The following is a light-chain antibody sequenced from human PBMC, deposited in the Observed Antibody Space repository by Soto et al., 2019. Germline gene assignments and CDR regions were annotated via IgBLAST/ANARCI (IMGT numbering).Light chain of an antibody. J-gene: IGKJ1*01. Sequence: GYRVTINCRTSQSISSWLAWYQQKPGKAPKLLIYDASSLESGVPSRFSGSGSGTEFTLTISSLQPDDCATNYCQHYNSNSWKLGQRSQVYIK. CDR2: DAS. CDR3: QHYNSNSWK. V-gene: IGKV1-5*01. CDR1: QSISSW.